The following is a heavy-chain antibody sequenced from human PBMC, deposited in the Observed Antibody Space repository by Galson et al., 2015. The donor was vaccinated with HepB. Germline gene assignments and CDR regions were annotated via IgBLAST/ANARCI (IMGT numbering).Heavy chain of an antibody. D-gene: IGHD6-13*01. J-gene: IGHJ5*02. CDR2: TYCRSKWFN. V-gene: IGHV6-1*01. CDR3: ASEAMAAAGTGNWFDP. CDR1: GDSVSSNIVA. Sequence: CAISGDSVSSNIVAWNWIRQSPSRGLEWLGRTYCRSKWFNDYALFVKSRITINPDTSKNQFSLQLNSVTPEDTAVYYCASEAMAAAGTGNWFDPWGQGTLVTVSS.